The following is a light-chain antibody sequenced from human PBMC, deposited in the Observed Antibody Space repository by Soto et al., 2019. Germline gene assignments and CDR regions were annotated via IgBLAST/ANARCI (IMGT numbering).Light chain of an antibody. Sequence: EIVMTQSPATLSVSPGERATLSCRASQSVSSNLAWYQQKPGQAPRLLIFGASTRATGIPARFSGSWSGTEFTLTISSLQSEDFAVDYCQPYNTWPPITCGPGTRLDIK. CDR2: GAS. V-gene: IGKV3-15*01. CDR1: QSVSSN. CDR3: QPYNTWPPIT. J-gene: IGKJ5*01.